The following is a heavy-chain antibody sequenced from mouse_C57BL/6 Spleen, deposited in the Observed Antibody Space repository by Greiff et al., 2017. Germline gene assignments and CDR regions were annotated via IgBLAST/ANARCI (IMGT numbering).Heavy chain of an antibody. CDR1: GYAFSSYW. CDR3: ARDALYYSNPFDY. CDR2: IYPGDGDT. J-gene: IGHJ2*01. D-gene: IGHD2-5*01. Sequence: VKLQQSGAELVKPGASVKISCKASGYAFSSYWMNWVKQRPGKGLEWIGQIYPGDGDTNYNGKFKGKATLTADKSSSTAYMQLSSLTSEESAVYFCARDALYYSNPFDYWGQGTTLTVAS. V-gene: IGHV1-80*01.